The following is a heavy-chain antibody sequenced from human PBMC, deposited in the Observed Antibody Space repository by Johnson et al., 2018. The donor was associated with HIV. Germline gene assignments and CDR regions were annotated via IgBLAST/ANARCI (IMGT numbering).Heavy chain of an antibody. Sequence: VQLVESGGGLVQPGGSLRLSCAASGFTFSNAWMSWVRQAPGKGLEWVGRIKSKTDGGTTDYAAPVKGRFTISRDDSKNTLYLQMNSLKTEDTAVYYCTTDAKTYYNFWSVTDAFDVWVQGTMVTVSS. V-gene: IGHV3-15*01. J-gene: IGHJ3*01. CDR3: TTDAKTYYNFWSVTDAFDV. CDR1: GFTFSNAW. D-gene: IGHD3-3*01. CDR2: IKSKTDGGTT.